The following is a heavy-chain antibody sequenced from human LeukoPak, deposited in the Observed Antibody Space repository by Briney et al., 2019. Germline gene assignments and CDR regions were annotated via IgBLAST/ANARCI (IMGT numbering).Heavy chain of an antibody. D-gene: IGHD6-13*01. Sequence: GASVKVSCKASGYTFTGYYMHWVRQAPGQGLEWMGWINPNSGGTNYAQKFQGRVTMTRNTSISTAYMELSSLRSEDTAVYYCARGRENDYSSSWPDPWGQGTLVTVSS. CDR3: ARGRENDYSSSWPDP. CDR1: GYTFTGYY. J-gene: IGHJ5*02. V-gene: IGHV1-2*02. CDR2: INPNSGGT.